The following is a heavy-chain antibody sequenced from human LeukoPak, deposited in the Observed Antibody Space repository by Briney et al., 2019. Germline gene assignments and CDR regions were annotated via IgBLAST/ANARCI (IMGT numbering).Heavy chain of an antibody. CDR3: ARGGYDSSGYYLNYYHYMDV. Sequence: GASVKVSCKASGYTFTSYDINWVRQATGQGLEWMGWMNPNSGNTGYAQKFQGRVTMTRNTSISTAYMELRSLRSEDTAVYYCARGGYDSSGYYLNYYHYMDVWGKGTTVTVSS. CDR2: MNPNSGNT. CDR1: GYTFTSYD. J-gene: IGHJ6*03. D-gene: IGHD3-22*01. V-gene: IGHV1-8*01.